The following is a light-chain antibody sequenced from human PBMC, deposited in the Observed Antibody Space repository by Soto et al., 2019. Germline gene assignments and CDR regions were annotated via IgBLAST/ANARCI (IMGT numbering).Light chain of an antibody. Sequence: QSVLTQPPSASGSPGQSVTISCIGTSSDVGGYNYVSWYQQHPGKAPKLMIYEVSKRPSGVPDRFSGSKSGNTASLTVSGLLAEDEADYYCSSYAASNNLGVFGGGTQLTVL. CDR3: SSYAASNNLGV. CDR2: EVS. CDR1: SSDVGGYNY. V-gene: IGLV2-8*01. J-gene: IGLJ2*01.